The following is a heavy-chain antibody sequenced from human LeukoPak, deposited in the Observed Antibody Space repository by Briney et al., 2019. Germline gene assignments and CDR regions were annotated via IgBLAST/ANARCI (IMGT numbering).Heavy chain of an antibody. CDR3: ARRSPGERAFDI. CDR2: IYYSGST. V-gene: IGHV4-59*08. CDR1: GGSISSYY. Sequence: PSETLSLTCTASGGSISSYYWSWIRQPPGKGLEWIGYIYYSGSTNYNPSLKSRVTISVDTSKNQFSLKLSSVTAADTAVYYCARRSPGERAFDIWGQGTMVAVSS. J-gene: IGHJ3*02. D-gene: IGHD7-27*01.